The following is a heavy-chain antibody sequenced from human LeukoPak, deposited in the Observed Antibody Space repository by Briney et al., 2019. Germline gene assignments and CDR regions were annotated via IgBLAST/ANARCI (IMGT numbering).Heavy chain of an antibody. V-gene: IGHV4-39*07. J-gene: IGHJ3*02. D-gene: IGHD3-22*01. Sequence: SETLSLTCTVSGGSISSSSYYWGWIRQPPGKGLEWIGSIYYSGSTYYNPSLKSRVTISVDTSKNQFSLKLSSVTAADTAVYYCARRQTILKLITMIVVKGAFDIWGQGTMVTVSS. CDR2: IYYSGST. CDR3: ARRQTILKLITMIVVKGAFDI. CDR1: GGSISSSSYY.